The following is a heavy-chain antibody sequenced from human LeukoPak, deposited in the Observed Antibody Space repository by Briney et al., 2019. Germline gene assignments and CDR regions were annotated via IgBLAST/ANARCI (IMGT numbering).Heavy chain of an antibody. V-gene: IGHV3-48*03. CDR2: ISGSSTNT. J-gene: IGHJ3*02. Sequence: GGSLRLSCAASGFTFSSFEMNWVRQAPGKGLEWVSSISGSSTNTYYADSVKGRFAISRDNAKNSLYLQMNSLRAEDTAVYYCARVKFAAFDIWGQGTMVTVSS. CDR1: GFTFSSFE. CDR3: ARVKFAAFDI.